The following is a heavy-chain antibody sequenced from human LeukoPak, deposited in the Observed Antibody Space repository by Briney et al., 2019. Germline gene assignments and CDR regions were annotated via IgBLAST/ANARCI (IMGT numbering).Heavy chain of an antibody. V-gene: IGHV3-21*01. CDR3: AKSEASGFDY. J-gene: IGHJ4*02. Sequence: GGSLRLSCAASGFTFRDYSMTWVRQAPGKGLEWVSSIRGGSDFIYHADSVKGRFTVSRDNAKNSLYLQMNSLRAEDTAVYYCAKSEASGFDYWGQGTLVTVSS. CDR2: IRGGSDFI. CDR1: GFTFRDYS. D-gene: IGHD1-26*01.